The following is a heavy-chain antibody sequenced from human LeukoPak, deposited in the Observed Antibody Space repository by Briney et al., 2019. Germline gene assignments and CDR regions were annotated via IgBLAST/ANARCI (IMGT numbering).Heavy chain of an antibody. CDR3: AKDTGLLWFGELLYSNFDY. CDR2: ISGSGGST. CDR1: GFTFSSYA. D-gene: IGHD3-10*01. Sequence: GGSLRLSCAASGFTFSSYAMSWVRQAPGKGLEWVSAISGSGGSTYYADSVKGRFTISRDNSKNTLYLQMNSLRAEDTAVYYCAKDTGLLWFGELLYSNFDYWGQGTLVTVFS. V-gene: IGHV3-23*01. J-gene: IGHJ4*02.